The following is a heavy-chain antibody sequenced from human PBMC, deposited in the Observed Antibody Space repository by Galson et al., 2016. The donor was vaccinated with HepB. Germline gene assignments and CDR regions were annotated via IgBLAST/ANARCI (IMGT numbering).Heavy chain of an antibody. Sequence: SLRLSCAASGFTFSTYGMHWVRQAPGKGLEWVALISYDGKSESYADSVKGRVTISRDNSKNTLYLQMSSLRAEDTAVYYCATNGDGYNYFLYWGQGTLVTVSS. D-gene: IGHD5-24*01. J-gene: IGHJ4*02. CDR2: ISYDGKSE. CDR1: GFTFSTYG. V-gene: IGHV3-30*03. CDR3: ATNGDGYNYFLY.